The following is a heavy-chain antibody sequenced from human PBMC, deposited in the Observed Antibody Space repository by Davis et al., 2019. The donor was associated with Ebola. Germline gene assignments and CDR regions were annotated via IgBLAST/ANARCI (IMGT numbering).Heavy chain of an antibody. CDR1: GFTFSSYA. CDR3: ARSNSSGWYDAFFDY. J-gene: IGHJ4*02. Sequence: GESLKISCAASGFTFSSYAMHWVRQAPGKGLEWVAVISYDGSNKYYADSVKGRFTISRDNSKNTLYLQMNSLRAEDTAVYYCARSNSSGWYDAFFDYWGQGTLVTVSS. CDR2: ISYDGSNK. V-gene: IGHV3-30-3*01. D-gene: IGHD6-19*01.